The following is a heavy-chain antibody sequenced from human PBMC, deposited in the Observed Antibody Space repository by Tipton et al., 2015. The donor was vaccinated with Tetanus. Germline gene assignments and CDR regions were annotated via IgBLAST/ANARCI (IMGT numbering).Heavy chain of an antibody. D-gene: IGHD2-21*02. CDR3: ARGDPVFDY. Sequence: TLSLTCTVSGGSISSADYYWSWIRQPPGKGLEWIGYVYYSGGAYYNPSLKSRLSISVDTSKNQFSLSLSSVTAADTAVYYCARGDPVFDYWGQGTLVTVSS. CDR1: GGSISSADYY. V-gene: IGHV4-30-4*01. CDR2: VYYSGGA. J-gene: IGHJ4*02.